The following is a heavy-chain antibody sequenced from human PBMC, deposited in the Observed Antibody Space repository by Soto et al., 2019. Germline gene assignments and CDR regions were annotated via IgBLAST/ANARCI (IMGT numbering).Heavy chain of an antibody. Sequence: EVQLLESGGGLVQPGGSLRLSCAASGFTFSSYGMSWVRQAPGKGLEWVSGFCGGAGATLYADSVKGRFTGSRDNSKNTLFLQMNSLRADDTAVYYCAKDRLSGSYHRYFDSWGQGTLVTVSS. CDR2: FCGGAGAT. CDR3: AKDRLSGSYHRYFDS. D-gene: IGHD1-26*01. V-gene: IGHV3-23*01. J-gene: IGHJ4*02. CDR1: GFTFSSYG.